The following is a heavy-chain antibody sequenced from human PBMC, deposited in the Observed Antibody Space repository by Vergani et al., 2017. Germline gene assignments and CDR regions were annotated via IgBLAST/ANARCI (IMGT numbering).Heavy chain of an antibody. Sequence: EVQLVESGGGLVQPGGSLRLSCAASGFTFSSYSMNWVRQAPGKGLEWVANIKQDGSEKYYVDSMKGRFTISRDNAENSLYLQMTSLRAEDTAVYYCARFWNHYYGRDVWGQGTTVTVSS. CDR1: GFTFSSYS. D-gene: IGHD1-1*01. J-gene: IGHJ6*02. V-gene: IGHV3-7*01. CDR3: ARFWNHYYGRDV. CDR2: IKQDGSEK.